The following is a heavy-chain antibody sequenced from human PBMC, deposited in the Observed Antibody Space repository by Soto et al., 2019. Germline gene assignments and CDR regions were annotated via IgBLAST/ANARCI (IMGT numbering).Heavy chain of an antibody. CDR2: ITNDGTNT. V-gene: IGHV3-74*03. Sequence: GGLMRLSNAASGVTFSSYWMHWVLQDPGRGLVWVSRITNDGTNTKYADSVKGRFTISRDNAKNTLYLQMNSLRAEDTAVYYCARENNSPDPNGGNWFDPWGQGTLVTVSS. CDR3: ARENNSPDPNGGNWFDP. J-gene: IGHJ5*02. D-gene: IGHD1-1*01. CDR1: GVTFSSYW.